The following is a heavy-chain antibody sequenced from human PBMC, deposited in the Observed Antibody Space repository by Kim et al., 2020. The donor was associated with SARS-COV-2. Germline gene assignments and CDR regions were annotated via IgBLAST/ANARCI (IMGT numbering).Heavy chain of an antibody. V-gene: IGHV3-21*01. D-gene: IGHD2-15*01. J-gene: IGHJ3*01. CDR3: ARRFGSGAFDV. CDR2: YT. Sequence: YTFYADSVKGRFTISRDNAKNSLYLLMNSLRAEDTAVYYCARRFGSGAFDVWGQGTVVTVSS.